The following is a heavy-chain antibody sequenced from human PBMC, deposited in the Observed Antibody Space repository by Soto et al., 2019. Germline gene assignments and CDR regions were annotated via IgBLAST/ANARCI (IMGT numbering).Heavy chain of an antibody. CDR2: LWYDGSNK. Sequence: QVQLVESGGGVVQPGRSLRLSCAASGFTFSSYGMHWVRQAPGKGLEWVAVLWYDGSNKYYADSVKGRFTISRDNSKNTLYLQMNSLRAEDTAVYYCARDQGDGYSDYWGQGTLVTVSS. CDR3: ARDQGDGYSDY. V-gene: IGHV3-33*01. J-gene: IGHJ4*02. CDR1: GFTFSSYG. D-gene: IGHD1-26*01.